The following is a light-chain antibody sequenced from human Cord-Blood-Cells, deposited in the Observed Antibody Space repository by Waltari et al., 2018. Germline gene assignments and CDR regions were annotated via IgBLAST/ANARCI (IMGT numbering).Light chain of an antibody. Sequence: EIVLSQFPATLSLPPGERATLSSRASQSVSSSYLAWYQQKPGQAPRLLIYGASSRATGIPDRFSGSGSGTDFTLTISRLEPEDFAVYYCQQYGSSPPLTFGGGTKVEIK. CDR1: QSVSSSY. V-gene: IGKV3-20*01. CDR2: GAS. CDR3: QQYGSSPPLT. J-gene: IGKJ4*01.